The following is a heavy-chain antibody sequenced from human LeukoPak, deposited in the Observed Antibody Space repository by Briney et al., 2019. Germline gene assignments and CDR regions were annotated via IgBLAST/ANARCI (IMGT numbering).Heavy chain of an antibody. Sequence: SSETLSLTCTVSGGSISSSSYYWGWIRQPPGKGLEWIGSIYYSGSTNYNPSLKSRVTISVDTSKNQFSLKLSSVTAADTAVYYCASSQGSGWLKFDYWGQGTLVTVSS. CDR3: ASSQGSGWLKFDY. J-gene: IGHJ4*02. CDR1: GGSISSSSYY. D-gene: IGHD6-19*01. CDR2: IYYSGST. V-gene: IGHV4-39*07.